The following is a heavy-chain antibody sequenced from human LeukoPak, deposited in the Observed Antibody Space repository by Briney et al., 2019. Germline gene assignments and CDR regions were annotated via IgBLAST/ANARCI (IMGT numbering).Heavy chain of an antibody. V-gene: IGHV1-46*01. D-gene: IGHD5-18*01. Sequence: GASVKVSCKASGYTFTSYYMHWVRQAPGQGLEWMGIINPGGGSTSYAQKFQGRVTMTRDMSTSTVYMELSSLRSEDTAVYYCAGQDTAMAFDPWGQGTLVTVSS. CDR3: AGQDTAMAFDP. J-gene: IGHJ5*02. CDR2: INPGGGST. CDR1: GYTFTSYY.